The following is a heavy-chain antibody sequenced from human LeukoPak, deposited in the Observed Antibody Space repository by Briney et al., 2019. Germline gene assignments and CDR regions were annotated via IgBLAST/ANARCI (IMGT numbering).Heavy chain of an antibody. CDR3: ARESGDDSSGYYYGSPHFDY. V-gene: IGHV4-4*07. CDR2: IYTSGST. D-gene: IGHD3-22*01. CDR1: GGSISSYY. J-gene: IGHJ4*02. Sequence: PSETLSLTCTVSGGSISSYYWSWIRQPAGKGLEWIGRIYTSGSTNYNPSLKSRVTMSVDTSKNQFSLKLSSVTAADTAVYYCARESGDDSSGYYYGSPHFDYWGQGTLVTVSS.